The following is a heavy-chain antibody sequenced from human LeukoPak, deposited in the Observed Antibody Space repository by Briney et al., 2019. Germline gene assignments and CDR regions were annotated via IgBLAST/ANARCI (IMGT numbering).Heavy chain of an antibody. CDR2: IIPIFGTA. V-gene: IGHV1-69*05. CDR1: GGIFSSYA. J-gene: IGHJ5*02. CDR3: ASPPEEDGYNSGFVS. Sequence: SVKVSCKASGGIFSSYAISWVRQAPGQGLEWMGGIIPIFGTANYAQKFQGRVTITTDESTSTAYMELSSLRSEDTAVYYCASPPEEDGYNSGFVSWGQGTLVTVSS. D-gene: IGHD5-24*01.